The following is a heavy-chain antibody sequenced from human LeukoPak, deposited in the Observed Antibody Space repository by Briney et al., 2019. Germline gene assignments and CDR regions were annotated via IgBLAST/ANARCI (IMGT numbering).Heavy chain of an antibody. CDR1: GFTFSDYA. CDR3: AKDQGMDV. CDR2: ISYEGSNK. V-gene: IGHV3-30*18. J-gene: IGHJ6*02. Sequence: PGGSLRLSCAASGFTFSDYAMSWVRQAPGKGLEWVAVISYEGSNKYYADSVKGRFTISRDNSKSTLYLQMNSLRGEDTAVYYCAKDQGMDVWGQGTTVTVSS.